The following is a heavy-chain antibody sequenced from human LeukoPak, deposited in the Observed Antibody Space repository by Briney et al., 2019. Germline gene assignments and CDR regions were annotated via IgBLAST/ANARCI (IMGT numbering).Heavy chain of an antibody. J-gene: IGHJ5*02. V-gene: IGHV4-30-4*01. Sequence: SETLSLTCTVSGGSISSGDYYWSWIRQPPGKGLEWIGYIYYSGSTYYNPSLKSRVTISVDTSKNQFSLQLNSVTPEDTAVYYCARWNHGFHWFDPWGQGTLVTVSS. CDR2: IYYSGST. CDR3: ARWNHGFHWFDP. D-gene: IGHD1-14*01. CDR1: GGSISSGDYY.